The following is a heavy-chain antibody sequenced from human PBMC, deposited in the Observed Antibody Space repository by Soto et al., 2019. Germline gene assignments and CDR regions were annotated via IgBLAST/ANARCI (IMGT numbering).Heavy chain of an antibody. CDR3: XXXXXXXXXXXFFDL. Sequence: QGQLVQSGAEVKKPGASVNVSCKXSXXXSSIYGIXWXRQAXGQGLEWMAWISGYNGNIKYAQKFQGRVTVATDTTTTGAYMELRSLRSDDTAVYYXXXXXXXXXXXXFFDLWGRGTLVTVSS. CDR1: XXXSSIYG. CDR2: ISGYNGNI. J-gene: IGHJ2*01. V-gene: IGHV1-18*04.